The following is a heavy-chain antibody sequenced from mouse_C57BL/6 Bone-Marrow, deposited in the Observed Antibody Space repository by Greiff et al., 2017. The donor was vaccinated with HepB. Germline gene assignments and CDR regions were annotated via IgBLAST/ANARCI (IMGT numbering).Heavy chain of an antibody. CDR2: IYPGSGNT. J-gene: IGHJ2*01. CDR1: GYSFTSYY. V-gene: IGHV1-66*01. Sequence: VQLQQSGPELVKPGASVKISCKASGYSFTSYYIHWVKQRPGQGLEWIGWIYPGSGNTKYNEKFKGKATLTADTSSSTAYMQLSSLTSEDSAVYYCASSYGNYVPHFDYWGQGTTLTGSS. D-gene: IGHD2-1*01. CDR3: ASSYGNYVPHFDY.